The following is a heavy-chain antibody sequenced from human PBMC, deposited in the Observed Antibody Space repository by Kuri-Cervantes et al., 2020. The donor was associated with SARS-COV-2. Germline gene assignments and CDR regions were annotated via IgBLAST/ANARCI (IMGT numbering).Heavy chain of an antibody. J-gene: IGHJ4*02. D-gene: IGHD1-14*01. CDR1: GLNFADHA. CDR2: IRSRSYGATT. CDR3: TSEYNGGTNLFNY. Sequence: GESLKISCTASGLNFADHAFTWIRQAPGKGLEWLGFIRSRSYGATTEYAPSVKGRVTFSRDNSRGVAYLQMDNLKIEDTAIYYCTSEYNGGTNLFNYWGQGTLVTVSS. V-gene: IGHV3-49*03.